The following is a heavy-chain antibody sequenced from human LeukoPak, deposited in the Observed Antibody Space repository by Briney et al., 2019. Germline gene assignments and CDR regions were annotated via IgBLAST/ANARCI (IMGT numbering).Heavy chain of an antibody. J-gene: IGHJ4*02. Sequence: GGSLRLSCAASGFTFSDYYMSWIRQAPGKGLEWVSAISGSGGSTYYADSVKGRFTISGDNSKNTLYLQMNSLRAEDTAVYYCAKDLGPDTRVIAAAGPFDYWGQGTLVTVSS. CDR2: ISGSGGST. V-gene: IGHV3-23*01. CDR3: AKDLGPDTRVIAAAGPFDY. CDR1: GFTFSDYY. D-gene: IGHD6-13*01.